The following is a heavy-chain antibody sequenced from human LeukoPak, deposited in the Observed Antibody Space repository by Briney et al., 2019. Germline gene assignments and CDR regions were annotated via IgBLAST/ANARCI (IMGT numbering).Heavy chain of an antibody. J-gene: IGHJ4*02. CDR1: GYTLTELS. D-gene: IGHD6-13*01. CDR3: ATNRLGSWYTNFDY. Sequence: ASVKVSCKVSGYTLTELSMHWVRQAPGKGLEWMGGFDPEDGETIYAQKFQGRVTMTEDTSTDTAYMELSSLRSEDTAVYYCATNRLGSWYTNFDYWGQGTLVTVSS. CDR2: FDPEDGET. V-gene: IGHV1-24*01.